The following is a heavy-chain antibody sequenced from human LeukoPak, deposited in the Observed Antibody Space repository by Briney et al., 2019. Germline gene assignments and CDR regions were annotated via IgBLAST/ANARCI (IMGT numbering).Heavy chain of an antibody. CDR1: GNSISNYA. CDR2: IIPIFGTA. D-gene: IGHD3-16*01. CDR3: TTRACHAGGCSSSFYYYYGLHF. Sequence: ASVKVSCKASGNSISNYAVSWVRQAPGQGFEWMGGIIPIFGTADYAQRFQGRVTITADQSTSTTYMALSSLKSEDTATYYCTTRACHAGGCSSSFYYYYGLHFWGQGTTVSVSS. V-gene: IGHV1-69*13. J-gene: IGHJ6*02.